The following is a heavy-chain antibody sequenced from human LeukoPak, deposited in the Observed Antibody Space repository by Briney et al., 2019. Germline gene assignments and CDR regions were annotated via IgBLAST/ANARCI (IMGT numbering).Heavy chain of an antibody. V-gene: IGHV4-39*07. D-gene: IGHD3-10*01. CDR2: IYYSGST. CDR1: GGSISSSSYY. CDR3: ARGRGYGSGDY. Sequence: SETLSLTCTVSGGSISSSSYYWGWIRQPPGKGLEWIGSIYYSGSTYYNPSLKSRVTISVDTSKNQFSLKLSSVTAADTAVYYCARGRGYGSGDYWGQGTLVTVSS. J-gene: IGHJ4*02.